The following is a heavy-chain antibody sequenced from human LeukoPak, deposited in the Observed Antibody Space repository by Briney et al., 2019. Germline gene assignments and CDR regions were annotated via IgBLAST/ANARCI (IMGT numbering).Heavy chain of an antibody. J-gene: IGHJ4*02. CDR2: IYYRGST. CDR1: GGSISSSRDY. D-gene: IGHD5-24*01. Sequence: SETLSLTCTVSGGSISSSRDYWAWLRQPPGKGLEWIVNIYYRGSTYYNPSLKSRVTISVDTSKNQFSLKLSSVTAADTAVYYCARARVEMATIQFDYWGQGTLVTVSS. CDR3: ARARVEMATIQFDY. V-gene: IGHV4-39*07.